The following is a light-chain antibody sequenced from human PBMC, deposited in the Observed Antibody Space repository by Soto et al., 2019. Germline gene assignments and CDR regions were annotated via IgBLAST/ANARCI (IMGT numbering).Light chain of an antibody. J-gene: IGKJ1*01. V-gene: IGKV1-33*01. CDR2: DAS. Sequence: DTQLTQSPSSLSASVGDRVTITCQASQHISDYLNWYQQKPGKAPKLLIYDASKLETGVPSRFSGSGSGTDFTLTISSLQPDDFATYYCQQYNSYSGTFGQGTKVDIK. CDR3: QQYNSYSGT. CDR1: QHISDY.